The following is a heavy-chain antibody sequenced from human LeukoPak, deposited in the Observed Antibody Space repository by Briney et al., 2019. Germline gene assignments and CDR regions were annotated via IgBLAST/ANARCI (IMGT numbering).Heavy chain of an antibody. V-gene: IGHV4-39*07. J-gene: IGHJ3*02. CDR1: GGSVSSSSYY. D-gene: IGHD1-26*01. CDR2: IYYSGST. Sequence: SDTLSLTCNVSGGSVSSSSYYWGWIRQPPGKGLEWIGSIYYSGSTYYNPSLKSRVTISVDTSKNQFSLKLSSVTAADTAVYYCARDFSGDSGSYQRADAFDIWGQGTMVTVSS. CDR3: ARDFSGDSGSYQRADAFDI.